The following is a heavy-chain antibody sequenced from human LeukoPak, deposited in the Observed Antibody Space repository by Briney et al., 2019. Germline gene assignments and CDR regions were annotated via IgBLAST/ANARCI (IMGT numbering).Heavy chain of an antibody. CDR3: AKSLYGDYGY. Sequence: GGSLRLSCAASGFTFSSYGTHWVRQAPGKGLEWVAVISYDGSNKYYADSVKGRFTISRDNSKNTLYLQMNSLRAEDTAVYYCAKSLYGDYGYWGQGTLVTVSS. CDR2: ISYDGSNK. CDR1: GFTFSSYG. V-gene: IGHV3-30*18. J-gene: IGHJ4*02. D-gene: IGHD4-17*01.